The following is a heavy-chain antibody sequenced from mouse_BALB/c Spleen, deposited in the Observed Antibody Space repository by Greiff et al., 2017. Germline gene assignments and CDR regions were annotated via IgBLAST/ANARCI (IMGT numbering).Heavy chain of an antibody. V-gene: IGHV3-2*02. D-gene: IGHD2-4*01. J-gene: IGHJ4*01. CDR1: GYSITSDYA. Sequence: DVQLQESGPGLVKPSQSLSLTCTVTGYSITSDYAWNWIRQFPGNKLEWMGYISYSGSTSYNPSLKSRISITRDTSKNQFFLQLNSVTTEDTATYYCAIYDYADYAMDYWGQGTSVTVSS. CDR3: AIYDYADYAMDY. CDR2: ISYSGST.